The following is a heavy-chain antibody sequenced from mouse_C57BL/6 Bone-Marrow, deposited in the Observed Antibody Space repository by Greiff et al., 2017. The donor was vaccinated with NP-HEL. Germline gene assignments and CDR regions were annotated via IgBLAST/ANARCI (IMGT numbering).Heavy chain of an antibody. CDR3: ARPYGTRRAWFAY. CDR2: IDPSDSYT. Sequence: VQLQQPGAELVMPGASVKLSCKASGYTFTSYWMHWVKQRPGQGLEWIGEIDPSDSYTNYNQKFKGKSTLTVDKSSSTAYMQLSSLTSEDSAVYDCARPYGTRRAWFAYWGQGTLVTVSA. CDR1: GYTFTSYW. J-gene: IGHJ3*01. V-gene: IGHV1-69*01. D-gene: IGHD2-1*01.